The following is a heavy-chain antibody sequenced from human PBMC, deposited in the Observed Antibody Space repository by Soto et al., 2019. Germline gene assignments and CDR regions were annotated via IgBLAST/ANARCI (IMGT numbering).Heavy chain of an antibody. D-gene: IGHD7-27*01. Sequence: QVQLQESGPGLVKPSETLSLTCTVSGGSISSYYWRWIRQPPGKGLEWIGYIYYSGSTNYNPSLXGXVXIXXDTSKNQFSLKVSSVTAADTAVYYCARRWGTSFDFWGQGTLVTVSS. CDR2: IYYSGST. CDR1: GGSISSYY. J-gene: IGHJ4*02. CDR3: ARRWGTSFDF. V-gene: IGHV4-59*01.